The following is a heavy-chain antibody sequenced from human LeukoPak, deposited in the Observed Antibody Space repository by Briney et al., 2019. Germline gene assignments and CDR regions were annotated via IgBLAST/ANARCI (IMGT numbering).Heavy chain of an antibody. Sequence: GASVKVSCKASGGTFSSYAISWVRQAPGQGLEWMGRINPNSGGTNYAQKFQGRVTMTRDTSISTAYMELSRLRSDDTAVYYCARVETYCGGDCYSHFDYWGQGTLVTVSS. CDR1: GGTFSSYA. J-gene: IGHJ4*02. CDR2: INPNSGGT. CDR3: ARVETYCGGDCYSHFDY. V-gene: IGHV1-2*06. D-gene: IGHD2-21*02.